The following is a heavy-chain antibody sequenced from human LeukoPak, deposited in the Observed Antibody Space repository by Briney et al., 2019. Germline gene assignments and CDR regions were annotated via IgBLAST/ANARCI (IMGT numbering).Heavy chain of an antibody. D-gene: IGHD6-13*01. J-gene: IGHJ5*02. CDR3: AGGNSSSWTLFGWFDP. Sequence: GRSLRLSCAASGFTFSSYAMHWVRQAPGKGLEWVAVISYDGSNKYYADSVKGRFTISRGNSKNTLYLQMNSLRAEDTAVYYCAGGNSSSWTLFGWFDPWGQGTLVTVSS. CDR1: GFTFSSYA. CDR2: ISYDGSNK. V-gene: IGHV3-30-3*01.